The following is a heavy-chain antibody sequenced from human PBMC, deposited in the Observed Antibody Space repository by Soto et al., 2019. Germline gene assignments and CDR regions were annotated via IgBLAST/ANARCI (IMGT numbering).Heavy chain of an antibody. Sequence: EVQLLESGGDLVQSGGSLRLSCEASGFTFSDFGMSWVRQIPGKGLAWVSTVNNDGRNTHYADSVEGRFTISRDNSKNTLYLQMGSLRAEDTAIYYCAKDAGNEESLFDYWGQGTLDTVSS. CDR3: AKDAGNEESLFDY. CDR2: VNNDGRNT. J-gene: IGHJ4*02. CDR1: GFTFSDFG. V-gene: IGHV3-23*01.